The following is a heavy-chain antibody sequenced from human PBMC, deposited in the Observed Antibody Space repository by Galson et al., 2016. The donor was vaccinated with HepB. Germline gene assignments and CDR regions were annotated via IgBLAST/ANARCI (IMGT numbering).Heavy chain of an antibody. CDR2: ISTNGATI. D-gene: IGHD4-23*01. V-gene: IGHV3-48*01. Sequence: SLRLSCAASGFTFTTHTMNWVRQAPGKGLESISYISTNGATIHYADYVKGRFTVSRDNAKNSLYLQMNGLRAADTAMYYCARGVLDVGGNSIFRSRKEKPNYFDPWGQGTLVTVSS. CDR1: GFTFTTHT. CDR3: ARGVLDVGGNSIFRSRKEKPNYFDP. J-gene: IGHJ5*02.